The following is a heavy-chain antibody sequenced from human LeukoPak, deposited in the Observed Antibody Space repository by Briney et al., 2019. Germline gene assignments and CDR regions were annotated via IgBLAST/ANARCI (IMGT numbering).Heavy chain of an antibody. CDR3: AKDSPGVDRDAFDI. Sequence: GGSLRLSCAASGFTLSSYAMTWVRQAPGKGLEWVSTISGSGGSTYYADSVKGRFTISRDNSKNTLFLQMNSLRAEDTAVYYCAKDSPGVDRDAFDIWGQGTMVTVSS. V-gene: IGHV3-23*01. J-gene: IGHJ3*02. D-gene: IGHD3-3*01. CDR1: GFTLSSYA. CDR2: ISGSGGST.